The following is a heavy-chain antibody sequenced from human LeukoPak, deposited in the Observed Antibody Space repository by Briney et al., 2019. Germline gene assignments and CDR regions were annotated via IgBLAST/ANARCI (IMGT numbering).Heavy chain of an antibody. CDR2: IGTDESSI. CDR1: GFTFSTNW. D-gene: IGHD1-14*01. CDR3: ARDRYSAADY. J-gene: IGHJ4*02. Sequence: GGSLRLSCTTSGFTFSTNWIHWVRQAPGKGLVWVSRIGTDESSITYADSVRGRFTTSRDNVKYTVYLQMNSLRAEDTAVYYCARDRYSAADYWGQGTLVTVSS. V-gene: IGHV3-74*01.